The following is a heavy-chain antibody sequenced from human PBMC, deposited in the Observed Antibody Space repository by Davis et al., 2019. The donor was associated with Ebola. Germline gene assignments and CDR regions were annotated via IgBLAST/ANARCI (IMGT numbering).Heavy chain of an antibody. CDR2: ISWNSGSI. D-gene: IGHD3-10*01. CDR1: GFTFDDYA. J-gene: IGHJ4*02. V-gene: IGHV3-9*01. CDR3: AKDSLWSTY. Sequence: PGGSLRLSCAASGFTFDDYAMHWVRQAPGKGLEWVSGISWNSGSIGYADSVKGRFTISRDNAKNSLYLQMNSLRAEDTALYYCAKDSLWSTYWGQGTLVTVSS.